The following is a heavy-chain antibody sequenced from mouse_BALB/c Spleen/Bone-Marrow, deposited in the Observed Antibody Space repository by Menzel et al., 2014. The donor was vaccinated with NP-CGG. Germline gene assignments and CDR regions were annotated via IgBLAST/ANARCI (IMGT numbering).Heavy chain of an antibody. D-gene: IGHD1-1*01. CDR2: IDPANGIT. J-gene: IGHJ2*01. V-gene: IGHV14-3*02. CDR1: GFNIKDTY. CDR3: ARCYYGYYFDY. Sequence: DVHLVESGAELVKPGASVKLSCTASGFNIKDTYMHWVKQRPEQGLEWIGRIDPANGITKYDPKFQGKATITADTSSNTAYLQLSSLTSEDTAVYYCARCYYGYYFDYWGQGTTLTVSS.